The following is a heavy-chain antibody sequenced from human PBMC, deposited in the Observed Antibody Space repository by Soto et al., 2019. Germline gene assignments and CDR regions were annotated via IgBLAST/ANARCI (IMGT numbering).Heavy chain of an antibody. J-gene: IGHJ3*02. D-gene: IGHD2-15*01. Sequence: PVGSLRLSSAAPGFTFSSYGMHWVRQAPGKGLEWVALVWVDGSVKYYIEYVKSRFTITRDNSKSTLYLQMSSLRAEDTAVHYCARLYCSAASCYSVGAFDIRGQGTMVTVSS. CDR1: GFTFSSYG. V-gene: IGHV3-33*01. CDR3: ARLYCSAASCYSVGAFDI. CDR2: VWVDGSVK.